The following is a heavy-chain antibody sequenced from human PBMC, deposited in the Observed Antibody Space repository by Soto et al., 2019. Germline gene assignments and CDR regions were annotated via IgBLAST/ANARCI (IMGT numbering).Heavy chain of an antibody. V-gene: IGHV4-59*02. D-gene: IGHD3-10*01. CDR2: MHYTGFS. CDR3: ARGGHGLGSYYKGYYYYYIYV. CDR1: GDSVTSHY. Sequence: SETLSLTCSFSGDSVTSHYLTWIRQSPEKGLEWIGYMHYTGFSHYNPSLKSRVTISVDTAKNQFTLQLTSVTVADTAVYYCARGGHGLGSYYKGYYYYYIYVWGQGTTVTVSS. J-gene: IGHJ6*03.